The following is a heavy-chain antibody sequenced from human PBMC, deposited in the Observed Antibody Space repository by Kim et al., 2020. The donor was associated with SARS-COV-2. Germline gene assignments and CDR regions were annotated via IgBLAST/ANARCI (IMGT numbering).Heavy chain of an antibody. J-gene: IGHJ6*02. CDR3: ARGVITMVRGVSRGMDV. CDR2: INHSGST. D-gene: IGHD3-10*01. Sequence: SETLSLTCAVYGGSFSGYYWSWIRQPPGKGLEWIGEINHSGSTNYNPSLKSRVTISVDTSKNQFSLKLSSVTAADTAVYYCARGVITMVRGVSRGMDVWGQGTTVTVSS. V-gene: IGHV4-34*01. CDR1: GGSFSGYY.